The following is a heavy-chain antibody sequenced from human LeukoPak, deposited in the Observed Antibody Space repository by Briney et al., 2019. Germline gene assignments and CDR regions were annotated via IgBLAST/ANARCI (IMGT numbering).Heavy chain of an antibody. CDR3: ATSDIVVVPAAYFDY. V-gene: IGHV3-23*01. CDR2: ISGSGGST. D-gene: IGHD2-2*01. CDR1: GFTFSSYA. Sequence: GGSLRLSCAASGFTFSSYAMSWVRQAPGKGLEWVSAISGSGGSTYYADSVKGRFTISRDNSKNTLYLQMNSLRAEDTAVYYCATSDIVVVPAAYFDYWGQGTLVTVSS. J-gene: IGHJ4*02.